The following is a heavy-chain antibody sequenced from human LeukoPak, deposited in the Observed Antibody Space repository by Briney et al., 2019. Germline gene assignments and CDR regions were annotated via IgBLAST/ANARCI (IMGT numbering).Heavy chain of an antibody. CDR3: ARSYCSSTSCYRDAFDI. Sequence: SETLSLTCTVSGGSSSSYYWSWIRQPPGKGLEWVGYIYYSGNTNYNPSLKSRVTISVDTSKNQFSLKLSSVTAADTAVYYCARSYCSSTSCYRDAFDIWGQGTMVTVSS. V-gene: IGHV4-59*08. J-gene: IGHJ3*02. D-gene: IGHD2-2*01. CDR2: IYYSGNT. CDR1: GGSSSSYY.